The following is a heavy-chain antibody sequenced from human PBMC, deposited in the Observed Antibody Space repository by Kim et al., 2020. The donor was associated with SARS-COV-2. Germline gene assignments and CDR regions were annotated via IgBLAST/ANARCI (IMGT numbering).Heavy chain of an antibody. CDR2: ISSSGSTI. J-gene: IGHJ4*02. D-gene: IGHD6-13*01. CDR3: ARDPGSSDVDHPI. Sequence: GGSLRLSCAASGFTFSDYYMSWIRQAPGKGLEWVSYISSSGSTIYYADSVRGRFTISRDNAKNSLYLQMNSLRAEDTAVYYCARDPGSSDVDHPIWGQGTLVTVSS. CDR1: GFTFSDYY. V-gene: IGHV3-11*04.